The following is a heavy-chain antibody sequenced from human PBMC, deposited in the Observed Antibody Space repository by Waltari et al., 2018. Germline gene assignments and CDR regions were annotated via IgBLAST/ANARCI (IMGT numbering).Heavy chain of an antibody. CDR3: ARGMEMATTAPLDY. V-gene: IGHV1-3*01. Sequence: QVQLVQSGAEVKKPGASVKVSCKASGYTFTSYAMHWVRQAPGQRLEWMGWINAGNGNTKYSQKFQGRVTITGDTSASTAYMELSSLRSEDTAVYYCARGMEMATTAPLDYWGQGTLVTVSS. D-gene: IGHD5-12*01. CDR1: GYTFTSYA. J-gene: IGHJ4*02. CDR2: INAGNGNT.